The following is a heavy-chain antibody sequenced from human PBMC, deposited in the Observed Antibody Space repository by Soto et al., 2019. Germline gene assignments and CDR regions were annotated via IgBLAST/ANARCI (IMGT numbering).Heavy chain of an antibody. CDR3: AKAGYSSSWYDAFDI. CDR2: IGGSGGST. CDR1: GFTFSSYA. Sequence: EVQLLESGGGLVQPGGSLRLSCAASGFTFSSYAMSWVRQAPGKGLEWVPAIGGSGGSTYYADSVKGRFTISRDNSKNTLYLQMNSLRAEDTAVYYCAKAGYSSSWYDAFDIWGQGTMVTVSS. J-gene: IGHJ3*02. V-gene: IGHV3-23*01. D-gene: IGHD6-13*01.